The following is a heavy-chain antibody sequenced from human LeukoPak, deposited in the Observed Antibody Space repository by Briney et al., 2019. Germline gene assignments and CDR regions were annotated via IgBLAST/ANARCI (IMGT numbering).Heavy chain of an antibody. D-gene: IGHD3-10*01. V-gene: IGHV1-69*01. Sequence: ASVKVSCKASGGTFSSYAISWVRQAPGQGLEWVGGIIPIFGTANYAQKFQGRVTITADESTSTAYMELSSLRSEDTAVYHCARGPTGLGDAFDIWGQGTMVTVSS. CDR2: IIPIFGTA. J-gene: IGHJ3*02. CDR3: ARGPTGLGDAFDI. CDR1: GGTFSSYA.